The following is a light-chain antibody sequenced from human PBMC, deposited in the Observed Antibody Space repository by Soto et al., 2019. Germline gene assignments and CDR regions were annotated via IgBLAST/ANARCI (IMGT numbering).Light chain of an antibody. CDR3: QQGYSTPPVS. CDR2: AAS. CDR1: QSIRSY. V-gene: IGKV1-39*01. J-gene: IGKJ1*01. Sequence: DIQMTQSPSSLSASVGDRVTITCRASQSIRSYLNWYQQKPGTAPKLLIYAASSLQSGVPSRFSGSGSGTDFTLTISSLQPEDCATYYCQQGYSTPPVSFGQGTKGEIK.